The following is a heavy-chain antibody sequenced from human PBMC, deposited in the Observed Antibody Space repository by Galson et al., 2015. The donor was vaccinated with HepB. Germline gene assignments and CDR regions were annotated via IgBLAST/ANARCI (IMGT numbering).Heavy chain of an antibody. CDR1: GYTFTSYA. CDR2: INTNTGNP. Sequence: SVKVSCKASGYTFTSYAMNWVRQAPGQGLEWMGWINTNTGNPTYAQGFTGRFVFSLDTSVSTAYLQINSLKAEDTAVYYCARGGYQLLFDWFDPWGQGTLVTVSS. CDR3: ARGGYQLLFDWFDP. J-gene: IGHJ5*02. D-gene: IGHD2-2*01. V-gene: IGHV7-4-1*02.